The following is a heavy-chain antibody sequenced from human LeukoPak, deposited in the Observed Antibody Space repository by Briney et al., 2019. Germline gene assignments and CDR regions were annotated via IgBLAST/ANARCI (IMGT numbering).Heavy chain of an antibody. CDR1: GGSFSGYY. D-gene: IGHD4-17*01. V-gene: IGHV4-34*01. CDR2: INHSGST. Sequence: SETLSLTCAVYGGSFSGYYWSWIRQPPGKGLEWIGEINHSGSTNYNPSLKSRVTISVDTSKNQFSLKLSSVTAADTAVYYCARHPSWPDYGGTFDYWGQGALVIVSS. CDR3: ARHPSWPDYGGTFDY. J-gene: IGHJ4*02.